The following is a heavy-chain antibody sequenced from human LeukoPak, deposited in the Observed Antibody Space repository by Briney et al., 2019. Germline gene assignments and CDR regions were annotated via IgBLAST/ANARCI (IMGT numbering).Heavy chain of an antibody. D-gene: IGHD6-19*01. Sequence: PGGSLRLSCAASGFTFSSYAMSWVRQAPGKGLEWVSAISGSGGSTYYADSVKGRFTISRDNSKNTLYLQMNSLRAEDTAVYYCAKVHDSSGWYRFSYYYYYMDVWGKGTTVTISS. CDR3: AKVHDSSGWYRFSYYYYYMDV. CDR1: GFTFSSYA. V-gene: IGHV3-23*01. J-gene: IGHJ6*03. CDR2: ISGSGGST.